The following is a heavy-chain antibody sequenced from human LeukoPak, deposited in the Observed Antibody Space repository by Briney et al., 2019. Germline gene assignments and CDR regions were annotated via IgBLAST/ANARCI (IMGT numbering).Heavy chain of an antibody. J-gene: IGHJ4*02. D-gene: IGHD2-21*02. V-gene: IGHV3-30*03. Sequence: GGSLRLSCAASGFTFSSYGMHWVRQAPGKGLEWVAVISYDGSNKYYADSVKGRFTISRDNAKKSLFLQMNSLRAEDTGVYYCARDGVTSSVDYWGQGTLVTVSS. CDR3: ARDGVTSSVDY. CDR1: GFTFSSYG. CDR2: ISYDGSNK.